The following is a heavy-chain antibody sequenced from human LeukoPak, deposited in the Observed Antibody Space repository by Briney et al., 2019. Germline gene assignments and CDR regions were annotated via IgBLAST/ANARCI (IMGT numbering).Heavy chain of an antibody. CDR2: ISYDGSNK. CDR3: ARDFYRAATKDY. Sequence: GGSVRLSCAASGFTFSSYAMHWVRQAPGKGLEWVAVISYDGSNKYYADSVKGRFTISRDNSKNTLYLQMNSLRAEDTAVYYCARDFYRAATKDYWGQGTLVTVSS. D-gene: IGHD6-25*01. V-gene: IGHV3-30-3*01. CDR1: GFTFSSYA. J-gene: IGHJ4*02.